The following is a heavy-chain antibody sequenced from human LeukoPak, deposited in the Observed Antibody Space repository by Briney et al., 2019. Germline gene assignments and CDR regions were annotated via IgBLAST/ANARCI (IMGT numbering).Heavy chain of an antibody. Sequence: GGSLRLSCAASGFTFNTYSMSWARQAPGKGLEWVSLILYDGNTRYYADSVEGRFTISRDNSKDTLYLEMHSLRPEDTAIYYCSRGIPDALDVWGQGTMVIVSS. CDR1: GFTFNTYS. D-gene: IGHD2-21*01. V-gene: IGHV3-30*03. CDR2: ILYDGNTR. CDR3: SRGIPDALDV. J-gene: IGHJ3*01.